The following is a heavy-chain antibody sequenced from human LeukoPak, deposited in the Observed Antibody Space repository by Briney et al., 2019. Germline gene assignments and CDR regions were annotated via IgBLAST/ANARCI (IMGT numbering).Heavy chain of an antibody. D-gene: IGHD3-10*01. V-gene: IGHV4-31*03. CDR2: IYYSGST. Sequence: PSETLSLTCTVSGGSISSGGYYWSWIRQHPGKGLEWIGYIYYSGSTYYNPSLKSRVTISVDTSKNQFSLKLSSVTAADTAVYYCARDRGVLVRGVILGDAFDIWGQGTMVTVSS. J-gene: IGHJ3*02. CDR1: GGSISSGGYY. CDR3: ARDRGVLVRGVILGDAFDI.